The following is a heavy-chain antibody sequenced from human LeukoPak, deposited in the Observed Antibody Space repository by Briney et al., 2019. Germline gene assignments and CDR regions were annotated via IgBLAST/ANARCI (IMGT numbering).Heavy chain of an antibody. CDR3: ARGSDYGDSDH. Sequence: GASVKVSCKASGYTFTSYYIHWVRQAPGHGLEWMGVNTNYAQKFQGRVTMTRDTSTRTVYMEMSSLRSEDTALYYCARGSDYGDSDHWGQGTLVTVSS. D-gene: IGHD4-17*01. J-gene: IGHJ4*02. V-gene: IGHV1-46*01. CDR1: GYTFTSYY. CDR2: NT.